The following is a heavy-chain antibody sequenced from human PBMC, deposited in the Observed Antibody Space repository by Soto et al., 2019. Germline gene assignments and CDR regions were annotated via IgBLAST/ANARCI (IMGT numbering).Heavy chain of an antibody. CDR3: ARQAYCGGDCYSFPWYFDL. CDR2: IYPGDSDT. CDR1: GYSFTSYW. D-gene: IGHD2-21*02. Sequence: EVQLVQSGAEVKKPGESLKISCKGSGYSFTSYWIGWVRQMSGKGLEWMGIIYPGDSDTRYSPSFQGQVTISAEKSISTAYLQWSSLKASDTAMYYCARQAYCGGDCYSFPWYFDLWGRGTLVTVSS. J-gene: IGHJ2*01. V-gene: IGHV5-51*01.